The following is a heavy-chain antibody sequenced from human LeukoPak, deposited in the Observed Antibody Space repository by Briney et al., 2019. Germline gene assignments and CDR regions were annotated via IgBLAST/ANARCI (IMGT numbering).Heavy chain of an antibody. CDR1: GGSISSYY. Sequence: SETPSLTCTVSGGSISSYYWSWIRQPAGKGLELIGRIYTSGSTNYNPSLKSRVTMSVDTSKNRFSLKLSSVTAADTAVYYCARDWEYYDSSGYSVYFQHWGQGTLVTVSS. D-gene: IGHD3-22*01. CDR3: ARDWEYYDSSGYSVYFQH. V-gene: IGHV4-4*07. CDR2: IYTSGST. J-gene: IGHJ1*01.